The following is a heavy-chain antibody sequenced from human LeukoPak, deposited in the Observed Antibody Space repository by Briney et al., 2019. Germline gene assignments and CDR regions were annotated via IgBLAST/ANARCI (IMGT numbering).Heavy chain of an antibody. D-gene: IGHD3-22*01. J-gene: IGHJ4*02. Sequence: GASVKVSCKTSGYTFTSYAISWVRQAPGQGLEWMGWISAYSGDTHYAQKLQGRVTMTTDTSTTTAYMELRSLRSDDTAVYYCARDYYDTSGYYYGSNYWGQGTLVTVSS. V-gene: IGHV1-18*01. CDR2: ISAYSGDT. CDR1: GYTFTSYA. CDR3: ARDYYDTSGYYYGSNY.